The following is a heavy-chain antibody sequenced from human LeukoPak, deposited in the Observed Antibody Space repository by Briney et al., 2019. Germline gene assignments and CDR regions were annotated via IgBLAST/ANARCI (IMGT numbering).Heavy chain of an antibody. J-gene: IGHJ6*02. CDR3: ARGYYDILTGYYYYYGMDV. CDR1: GFTFSSYS. Sequence: PGGSLRLSCAASGFTFSSYSMNWVRQAPGKGLEWVSSISSSSSYIYYADSVKGRFTIFRDNAKNSLYLQMNSLRAEDTAVYYCARGYYDILTGYYYYYGMDVWGQGTTVTVSS. V-gene: IGHV3-21*04. CDR2: ISSSSSYI. D-gene: IGHD3-9*01.